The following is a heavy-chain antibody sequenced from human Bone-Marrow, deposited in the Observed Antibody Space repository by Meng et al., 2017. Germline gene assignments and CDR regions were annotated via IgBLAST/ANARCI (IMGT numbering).Heavy chain of an antibody. V-gene: IGHV7-4-1*02. D-gene: IGHD3-22*01. CDR2: INTNTGNP. CDR3: ATDFTDYYDSSGYYL. CDR1: GYTFTSYA. Sequence: ASVKVFCKASGYTFTSYAMNWVRQAPGQGLEWMGWINTNTGNPTYAQGCTGRFVFSLDTSDSTAYRQISSLKAEDTAVYYCATDFTDYYDSSGYYLWGQGTRVTVSS. J-gene: IGHJ4*02.